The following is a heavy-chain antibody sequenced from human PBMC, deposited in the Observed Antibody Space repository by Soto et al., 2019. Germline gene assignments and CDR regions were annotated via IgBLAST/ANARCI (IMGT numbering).Heavy chain of an antibody. CDR1: GFTFSSYA. CDR2: ISYDGSNK. D-gene: IGHD3-10*01. Sequence: PGGSLRLSCAASGFTFSSYAMHWVRQAPGKGLEWVAVISYDGSNKYYADSVKGRFTISRDNSKNALYLQMNNLRAEDTAVYYCADPGSTDLDVWGQGTTVTVSS. J-gene: IGHJ6*02. CDR3: ADPGSTDLDV. V-gene: IGHV3-30-3*01.